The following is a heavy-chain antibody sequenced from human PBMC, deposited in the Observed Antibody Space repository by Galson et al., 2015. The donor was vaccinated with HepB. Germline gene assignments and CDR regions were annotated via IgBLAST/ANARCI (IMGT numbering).Heavy chain of an antibody. V-gene: IGHV1-24*01. CDR3: ATDGGVAAAGTLALMDV. CDR1: GSTLTELS. D-gene: IGHD6-13*01. Sequence: SVKVSCKVSGSTLTELSMHWVRQAPGKGLEWMRGFDPEDGETIYAQKFQGRVTMTEDTSTDTAYMELSSLRSEDTAVYYCATDGGVAAAGTLALMDVWGQGTTVTVSS. CDR2: FDPEDGET. J-gene: IGHJ6*02.